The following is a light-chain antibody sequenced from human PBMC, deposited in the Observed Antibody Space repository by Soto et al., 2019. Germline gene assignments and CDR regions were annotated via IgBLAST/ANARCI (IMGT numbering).Light chain of an antibody. J-gene: IGKJ5*01. CDR2: AAS. CDR3: QQLSSYPRST. CDR1: QGIRNY. V-gene: IGKV1-9*01. Sequence: DIQLTQSPSFLSASVGDRVTITCRASQGIRNYLAWYQQRPGKAPKLLIYAASTLQTGVPSRFSGSGSGTEFTLTISSLQPEDFATYHCQQLSSYPRSTFGQGTRLEI.